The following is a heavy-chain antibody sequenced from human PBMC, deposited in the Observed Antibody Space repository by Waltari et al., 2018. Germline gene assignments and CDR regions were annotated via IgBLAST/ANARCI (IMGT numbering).Heavy chain of an antibody. Sequence: EVQLVESGGGLVKPGGSLRLSCAASGFTFSSYSMNWVRQAPGKGLEWVSSITSSSSYIYYADSVKGRFTISRDNAKNSLYLQMNSLRAEDTAVYYCARDPPPLWEEYSSSWKEDYYYYGMDVWGQGTTVTVSS. D-gene: IGHD6-13*01. J-gene: IGHJ6*02. CDR3: ARDPPPLWEEYSSSWKEDYYYYGMDV. V-gene: IGHV3-21*01. CDR2: ITSSSSYI. CDR1: GFTFSSYS.